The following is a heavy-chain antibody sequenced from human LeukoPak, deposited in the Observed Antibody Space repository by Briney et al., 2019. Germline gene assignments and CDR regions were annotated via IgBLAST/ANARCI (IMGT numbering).Heavy chain of an antibody. CDR2: INPNSGGT. Sequence: GASVKVSCKASGYTFTGYYMHWVRQAPGQGLEWMGRINPNSGGTNYAQKFQGRVTMTRDTSISTAYMELSRLRSDDTAVYYCARRWLRHDPNDYWGQGTLVTVSS. J-gene: IGHJ4*02. CDR1: GYTFTGYY. D-gene: IGHD5-12*01. CDR3: ARRWLRHDPNDY. V-gene: IGHV1-2*06.